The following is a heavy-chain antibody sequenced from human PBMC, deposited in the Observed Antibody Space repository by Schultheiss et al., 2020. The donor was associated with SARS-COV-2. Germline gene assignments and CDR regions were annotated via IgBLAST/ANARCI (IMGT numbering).Heavy chain of an antibody. CDR3: ARDKDGDLDY. CDR1: GGSISSGGYY. J-gene: IGHJ4*02. D-gene: IGHD4-17*01. CDR2: IYTSGST. V-gene: IGHV4-61*02. Sequence: SETLSLTCAVSGGSISSGGYYWSWIRQPPGKGLEWIGRIYTSGSTNYNPSLKSRVTISVDTSKNQFSLKLSSVTAADTAVYYCARDKDGDLDYWGQGTLVTVSS.